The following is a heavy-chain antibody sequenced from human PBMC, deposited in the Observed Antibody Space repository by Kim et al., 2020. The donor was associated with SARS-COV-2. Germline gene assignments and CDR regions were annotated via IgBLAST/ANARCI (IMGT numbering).Heavy chain of an antibody. CDR2: IYYSGST. J-gene: IGHJ6*02. CDR1: GGSISSYY. Sequence: SETLSLTCTVSGGSISSYYWSWIRQPPGKGLEWIGYIYYSGSTNYNPSLKSRVTISVDTSKNQFSLKLSSVTAADTAVYYCARAPTSGSYLRGYYYGMDVWGQGTTVTVSS. CDR3: ARAPTSGSYLRGYYYGMDV. D-gene: IGHD1-26*01. V-gene: IGHV4-59*01.